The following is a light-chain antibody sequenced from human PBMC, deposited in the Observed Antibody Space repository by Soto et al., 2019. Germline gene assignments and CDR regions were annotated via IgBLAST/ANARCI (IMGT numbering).Light chain of an antibody. CDR1: SSDFGGYNY. CDR2: EVV. CDR3: SSYGGDNNVV. J-gene: IGLJ2*01. V-gene: IGLV2-8*01. Sequence: QSALTQPPSASGSPGQSVTISCTGTSSDFGGYNYVSWYQQHPGAAPKLMIYEVVKRPSGVPDRFSGSKSGNTASLTVSGLQAEDESDYYCSSYGGDNNVVFGGGTKLTVL.